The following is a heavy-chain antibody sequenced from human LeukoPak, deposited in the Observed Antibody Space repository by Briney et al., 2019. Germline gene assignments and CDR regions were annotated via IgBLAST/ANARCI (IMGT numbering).Heavy chain of an antibody. V-gene: IGHV4-30-2*01. CDR3: ARVRYYGSGSLNFDY. D-gene: IGHD3-10*01. CDR2: IYHSGST. Sequence: SQTLSLTCAVSGGSISSGGYSWSWIRQPPGKGLEWIGYIYHSGSTYSNPSLKSRVTISVDRSKNQFSLKLSSVTAADPAVYYCARVRYYGSGSLNFDYWGQGTLVTVSS. CDR1: GGSISSGGYS. J-gene: IGHJ4*02.